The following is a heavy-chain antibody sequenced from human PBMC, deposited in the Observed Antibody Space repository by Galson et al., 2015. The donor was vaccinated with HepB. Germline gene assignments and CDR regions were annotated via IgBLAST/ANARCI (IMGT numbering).Heavy chain of an antibody. V-gene: IGHV3-53*01. CDR3: TFAGGYHYAMDV. CDR2: IYSGGST. Sequence: SLRLSCAASEFTVSSNYMSWVRQAPGKGLEWVSVIYSGGSTYYADSVKGRFTISRDNSKNTVYLQMNSLRAEDTAVYYCTFAGGYHYAMDVWGLGTTVTVSS. J-gene: IGHJ6*02. CDR1: EFTVSSNY. D-gene: IGHD2/OR15-2a*01.